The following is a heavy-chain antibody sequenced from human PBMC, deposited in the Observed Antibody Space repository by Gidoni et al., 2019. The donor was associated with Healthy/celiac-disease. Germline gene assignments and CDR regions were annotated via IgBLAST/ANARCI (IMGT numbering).Heavy chain of an antibody. J-gene: IGHJ6*02. D-gene: IGHD5-18*01. V-gene: IGHV3-15*01. CDR1: GFTFSNAW. CDR2: IKSKTDGGTT. CDR3: TTATAMASFYYYYGMDV. Sequence: EVQLVESGGGLVKPGGSLRLSCAASGFTFSNAWMSWVRQAPGKGLEWVGRIKSKTDGGTTDYAAPVKGRFTISRDDSKNTLYLQMNSLKTEDTAVYYCTTATAMASFYYYYGMDVWGQGTTVTVSS.